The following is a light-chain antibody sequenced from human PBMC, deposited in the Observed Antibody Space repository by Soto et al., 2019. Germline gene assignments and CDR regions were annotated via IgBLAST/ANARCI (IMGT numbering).Light chain of an antibody. Sequence: EIVMTQSPATLSVSPGGRATLSYRASQSVSRNLAWYQQKPGQAPRLLIYDTSTRATGFPARFSVSGSGTEFTLTISSLKTEDFATYDGQQLSYYTRTFGQGTKVDIK. CDR2: DTS. CDR3: QQLSYYTRT. J-gene: IGKJ2*01. V-gene: IGKV3-15*01. CDR1: QSVSRN.